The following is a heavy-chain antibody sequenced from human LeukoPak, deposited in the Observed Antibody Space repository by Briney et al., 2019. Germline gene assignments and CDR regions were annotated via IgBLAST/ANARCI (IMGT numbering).Heavy chain of an antibody. J-gene: IGHJ4*02. V-gene: IGHV4-59*02. CDR1: GASVSSHY. Sequence: SETLSLTCTVSGASVSSHYWSWIRQPPGKGLEWIGYVSYSGGTNYNPSLKSRVTISLDTSKDQFSLRLNSVTAADTAVYYCARLSTYYDFWSPLDYWGQGTLVTVSS. CDR2: VSYSGGT. CDR3: ARLSTYYDFWSPLDY. D-gene: IGHD3-3*01.